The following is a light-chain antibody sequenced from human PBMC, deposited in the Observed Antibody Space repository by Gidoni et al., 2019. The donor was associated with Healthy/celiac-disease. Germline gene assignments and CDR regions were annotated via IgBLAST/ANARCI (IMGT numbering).Light chain of an antibody. CDR2: AAS. CDR1: QGISSY. V-gene: IGKV1-9*01. Sequence: DIQLTQSPSFRSASVGDRVTITCRAGQGISSYLACDQQKPGKAPKLLIYAASTLHSGVPSRFSGSGSGTEFTLTISSLQPEDFATYYCQQLNSYPITFGPGTKVDIK. CDR3: QQLNSYPIT. J-gene: IGKJ3*01.